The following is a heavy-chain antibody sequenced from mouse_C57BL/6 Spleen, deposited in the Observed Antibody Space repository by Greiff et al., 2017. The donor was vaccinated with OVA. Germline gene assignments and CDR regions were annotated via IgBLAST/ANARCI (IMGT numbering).Heavy chain of an antibody. CDR3: ARFPLSFYAMDY. CDR2: IYPGDGDT. Sequence: VKLVESGPELVKPGASVKISCKASGYAFSSSWMNWVKQRPGKGLEWIGRIYPGDGDTNYNGKFKGKATLTADKSSSTAYMQLSSLTSEDSAVYFCARFPLSFYAMDYWGQGTSVTVSS. J-gene: IGHJ4*01. V-gene: IGHV1-82*01. CDR1: GYAFSSSW. D-gene: IGHD1-1*01.